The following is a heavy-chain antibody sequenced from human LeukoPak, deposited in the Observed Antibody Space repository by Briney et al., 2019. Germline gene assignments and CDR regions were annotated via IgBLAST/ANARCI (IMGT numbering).Heavy chain of an antibody. J-gene: IGHJ6*03. CDR1: GFTFSSYG. CDR2: ISYDVSNK. D-gene: IGHD3-16*01. Sequence: GGSLRLSCAASGFTFSSYGMHWVRQAPGKGLEWVAVISYDVSNKYYADSVKGRFTISRDNSKNTLYLQMNSLRAEDTAVYYCAKVGVYHAPYYYYYMDVWGKGTTVTVSS. CDR3: AKVGVYHAPYYYYYMDV. V-gene: IGHV3-30*19.